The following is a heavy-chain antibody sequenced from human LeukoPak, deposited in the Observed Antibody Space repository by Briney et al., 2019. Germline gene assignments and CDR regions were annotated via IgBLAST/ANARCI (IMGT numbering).Heavy chain of an antibody. CDR3: ATRRCSIAACRASSYRCFDF. J-gene: IGHJ6*04. D-gene: IGHD2-2*01. CDR2: INEDGGGR. CDR1: GFTFSSNW. V-gene: IGHV3-7*01. Sequence: GGSLRLSCAASGFTFSSNWMTWVRQAPGKGLEWVANINEDGGGRYYVDSVKGRFTISRDNARNSVHLEVNNLRAEDTAVYYCATRRCSIAACRASSYRCFDFWGKGTTVIVSS.